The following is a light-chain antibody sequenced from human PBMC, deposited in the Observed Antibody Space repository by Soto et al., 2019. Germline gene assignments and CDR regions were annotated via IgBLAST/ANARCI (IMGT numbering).Light chain of an antibody. CDR3: QQYGNSRT. Sequence: EIVMTQSPGTLSVSPGERATLSCRARQSVSNNYLAWYQQKAGQAPRLLIYGASSRATGIPDRFSGSGSGTDFTLTISRLEPEDCGVYYCQQYGNSRTFGQGTKVDIK. V-gene: IGKV3-20*01. J-gene: IGKJ1*01. CDR1: QSVSNNY. CDR2: GAS.